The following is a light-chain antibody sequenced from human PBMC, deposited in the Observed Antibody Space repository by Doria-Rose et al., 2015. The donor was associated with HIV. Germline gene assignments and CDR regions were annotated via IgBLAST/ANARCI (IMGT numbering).Light chain of an antibody. CDR3: QQSYSTPLT. J-gene: IGKJ4*01. Sequence: DIRMTQSPSSLSASVGDRVTITCRASQSTGSFLNWYQQKPGNAPTLLIYAASSLQHGVPSRFSGSRSWTDFTLTISSLQPEDFATYFCQQSYSTPLTFGGGTKVEIK. V-gene: IGKV1-39*01. CDR1: QSTGSF. CDR2: AAS.